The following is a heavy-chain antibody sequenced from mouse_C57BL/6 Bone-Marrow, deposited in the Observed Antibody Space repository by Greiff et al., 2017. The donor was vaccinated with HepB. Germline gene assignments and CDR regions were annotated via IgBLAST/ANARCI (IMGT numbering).Heavy chain of an antibody. Sequence: VQLQQSGAELARPGASVKLSCKASGYTFTSYGISWVKQRTGQGLEWIGEIYPRSGNTYYNEKFKGKATLTADKSSSTAYMELRSLTSEDSAVYFCASPYYSWGQGTLVTVSA. D-gene: IGHD2-10*01. CDR1: GYTFTSYG. J-gene: IGHJ3*01. CDR3: ASPYYS. CDR2: IYPRSGNT. V-gene: IGHV1-81*01.